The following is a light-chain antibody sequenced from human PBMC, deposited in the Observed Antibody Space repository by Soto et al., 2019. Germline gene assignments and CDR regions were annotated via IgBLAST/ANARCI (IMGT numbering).Light chain of an antibody. CDR3: QQSYSAPVT. J-gene: IGKJ4*01. CDR2: AAS. V-gene: IGKV1-39*01. Sequence: DIQITQSPSTVSSAVGYIVTITCRASQSISSWLAWYQQKPGKAPKLLIFAASGLQSGVPSSFSGSGSGTDFTLTISSLRPEDFATYYCQQSYSAPVTFGGGTKV. CDR1: QSISSW.